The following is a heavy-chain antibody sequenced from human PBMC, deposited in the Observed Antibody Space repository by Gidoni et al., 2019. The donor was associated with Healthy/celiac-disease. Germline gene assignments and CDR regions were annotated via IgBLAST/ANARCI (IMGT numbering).Heavy chain of an antibody. J-gene: IGHJ6*02. D-gene: IGHD2-21*02. Sequence: QVQLQESGPGLVKPSETLSLTCTVSGGSISRYYWSWIRQPPGKGLEWIGYIYYSGSTHYNPSLKSRVTISVDTSKNQFSLKLSSVTAADTAVYYCARGGGGDTVNYYYYGMDVWGQGTTVTVSS. CDR2: IYYSGST. CDR3: ARGGGGDTVNYYYYGMDV. V-gene: IGHV4-59*01. CDR1: GGSISRYY.